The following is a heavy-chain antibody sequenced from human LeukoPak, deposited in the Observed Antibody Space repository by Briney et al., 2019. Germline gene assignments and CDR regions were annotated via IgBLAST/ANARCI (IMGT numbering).Heavy chain of an antibody. CDR2: ISGSGGST. D-gene: IGHD3-22*01. J-gene: IGHJ4*02. V-gene: IGHV3-23*01. CDR3: AKSSNYYDSSGYYF. Sequence: GGTLRLSCAASGFTFSSYGMSWVRQAPGKGLEWVSAISGSGGSTYYADSVKGRFTISRDNSKNTLYLQMNSLRAEDTAVYSCAKSSNYYDSSGYYFLGQGTLVTVSS. CDR1: GFTFSSYG.